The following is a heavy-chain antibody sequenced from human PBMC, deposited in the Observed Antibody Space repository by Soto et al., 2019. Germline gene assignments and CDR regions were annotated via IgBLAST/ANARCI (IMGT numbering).Heavy chain of an antibody. CDR3: ARARSGWYGDFDF. CDR1: GFTFSNYD. Sequence: PGGSLRLSCAASGFTFSNYDMHWVRQRPGKGLEWVSGLGSAGATYYPGSGKGPFTISRENAKNSLYLQMNGLTVGDTAVYYCARARSGWYGDFDFWGQGT. D-gene: IGHD6-19*01. J-gene: IGHJ4*02. V-gene: IGHV3-13*01. CDR2: LGSAGAT.